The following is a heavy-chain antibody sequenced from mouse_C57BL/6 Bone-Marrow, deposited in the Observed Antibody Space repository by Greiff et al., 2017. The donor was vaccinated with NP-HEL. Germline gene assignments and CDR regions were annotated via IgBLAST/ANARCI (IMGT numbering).Heavy chain of an antibody. Sequence: VQLQQSGADLARPGASVKLSCTASGFTFTSYGISWVQQRPGQGLEWIGEIYPRSGTTYYNEKFKGKATMTTDKSTSTAYRELRSLTSEDSAVYFCAGPCYDPFAYWGQGTLVTVSA. CDR3: AGPCYDPFAY. CDR2: IYPRSGTT. D-gene: IGHD2-10*01. CDR1: GFTFTSYG. J-gene: IGHJ3*01. V-gene: IGHV1-81*01.